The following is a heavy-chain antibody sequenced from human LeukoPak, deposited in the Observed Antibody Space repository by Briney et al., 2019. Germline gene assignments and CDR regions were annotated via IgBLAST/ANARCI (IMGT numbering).Heavy chain of an antibody. D-gene: IGHD6-19*01. J-gene: IGHJ4*02. Sequence: GGSLRLSCAASGFTFSSYAMHWVRQAPGKGLEWVSYISSTSSTIYYADSVKGRFTISRDNAKNSLYLQMNSLRGEDTAVYYCAREISPGIAVAGPDYWGQGTLVTVSS. V-gene: IGHV3-48*04. CDR2: ISSTSSTI. CDR1: GFTFSSYA. CDR3: AREISPGIAVAGPDY.